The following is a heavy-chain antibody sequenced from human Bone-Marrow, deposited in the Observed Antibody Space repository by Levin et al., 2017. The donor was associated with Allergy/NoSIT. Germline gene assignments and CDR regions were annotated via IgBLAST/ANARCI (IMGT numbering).Heavy chain of an antibody. CDR1: GGTFSTSV. Sequence: SVMVSCKASGGTFSTSVISWVRQAPGQGLEWMGGFIPGSGTANYPQKFQDRVTITADDSTSTAYMELSTLRSDDTAVYFCHYFGLDVWGQGTTVTVSS. CDR3: HYFGLDV. CDR2: FIPGSGTA. V-gene: IGHV1-69*13. J-gene: IGHJ6*02.